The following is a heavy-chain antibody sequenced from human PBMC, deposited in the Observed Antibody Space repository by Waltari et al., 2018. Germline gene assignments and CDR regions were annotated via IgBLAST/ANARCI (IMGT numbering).Heavy chain of an antibody. CDR2: IGYDGRNK. CDR3: ARGEGDYDILTGSPDAFDI. D-gene: IGHD3-9*01. J-gene: IGHJ3*02. CDR1: GFTFSSYG. Sequence: QVQLVESGGGVVQPGRSLRLSCAASGFTFSSYGMHWVRQAPGKGLEWVAVIGYDGRNKYYADSVKGRFTISRDNSKNTLYLQMNSLRAEDTAVYYCARGEGDYDILTGSPDAFDIWGQGTMVTVSS. V-gene: IGHV3-33*01.